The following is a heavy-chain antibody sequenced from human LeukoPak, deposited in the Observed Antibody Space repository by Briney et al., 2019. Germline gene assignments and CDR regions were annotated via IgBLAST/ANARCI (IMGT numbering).Heavy chain of an antibody. CDR2: INQDGSEK. V-gene: IGHV3-7*01. CDR1: GFTFSRYW. Sequence: GGSLRLSCAASGFTFSRYWMTWVRQSPGKGLEWVANINQDGSEKYYGDSVTGRFTISRDNAENSLFLQMDSLRADDTGVYYCARAREAPANVFPDHWGQGVVITVSS. CDR3: ARAREAPANVFPDH. J-gene: IGHJ4*02. D-gene: IGHD2-15*01.